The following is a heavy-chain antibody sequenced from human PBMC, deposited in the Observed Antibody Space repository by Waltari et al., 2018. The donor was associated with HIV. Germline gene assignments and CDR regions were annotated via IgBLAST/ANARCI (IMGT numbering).Heavy chain of an antibody. CDR2: IGWDSGRI. CDR3: ARGPLYDWFDP. Sequence: EVHLVESGGGLVQPGGSLRLSCAASGFIFDDYGMHWVRQAPGKGVEWISGIGWDSGRIGYADSVRGRFTISRDNAKNFVYLQMNSLRGDDTAFYYCARGPLYDWFDPWGQGTLVTVSS. J-gene: IGHJ5*02. V-gene: IGHV3-9*01. CDR1: GFIFDDYG. D-gene: IGHD2-8*01.